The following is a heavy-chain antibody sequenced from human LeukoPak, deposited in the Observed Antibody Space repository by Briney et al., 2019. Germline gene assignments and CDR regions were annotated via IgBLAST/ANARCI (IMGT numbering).Heavy chain of an antibody. J-gene: IGHJ5*02. CDR2: ISSSSSYI. CDR1: GFTFSSYA. D-gene: IGHD2/OR15-2a*01. CDR3: ARGVLEYFRFDP. Sequence: GGSLRLSCAASGFTFSSYAMSWVRQAPGKGLEWVSSISSSSSYIYYADSVKGRFTISRDNAKNSLYLQMNSLRAEDTAVYYCARGVLEYFRFDPWGQGTLVTVSS. V-gene: IGHV3-21*01.